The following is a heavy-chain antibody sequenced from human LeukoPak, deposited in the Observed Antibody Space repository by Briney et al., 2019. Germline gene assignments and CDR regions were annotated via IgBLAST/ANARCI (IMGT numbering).Heavy chain of an antibody. V-gene: IGHV4-59*01. CDR1: GGSISSYY. Sequence: SETLSLTCTVSGGSISSYYWSWIRQPPGKEREWIGYIYYSGSTNYNPSLKSRVTISVDTSKNQFSLKLSSVTAADTAVYYCARDGYNGAFDIWGQGTMVTVSS. CDR2: IYYSGST. J-gene: IGHJ3*02. D-gene: IGHD5-24*01. CDR3: ARDGYNGAFDI.